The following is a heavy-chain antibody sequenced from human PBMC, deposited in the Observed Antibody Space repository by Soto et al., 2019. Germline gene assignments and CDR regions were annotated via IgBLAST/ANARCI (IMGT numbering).Heavy chain of an antibody. V-gene: IGHV4-31*03. CDR1: GGSISSGGYY. CDR2: IYYSGST. D-gene: IGHD1-7*01. CDR3: AREASWNYSLDY. Sequence: QVQLQESGPGLVKPSQTLSLTCTISGGSISSGGYYWSWIRQHPGKGLEWIGYIYYSGSTYYNPSLKSRVTISVDTSKNQFSLKLSSVTAADTAVYYCAREASWNYSLDYWGQGTLVTVSS. J-gene: IGHJ4*02.